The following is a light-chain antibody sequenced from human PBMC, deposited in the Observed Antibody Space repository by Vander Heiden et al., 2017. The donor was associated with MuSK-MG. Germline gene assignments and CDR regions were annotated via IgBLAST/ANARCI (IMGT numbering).Light chain of an antibody. Sequence: DIQMTQSPSSLSASVGDRVTITCQASQDISNYLNWYQQKPGKAPKLLIYDASNLETGVPSRFSGSRSGTDFTFTISSLQPEDIATYYCQQYDNLLRGITFGPGTKVDIK. J-gene: IGKJ3*01. CDR2: DAS. CDR1: QDISNY. CDR3: QQYDNLLRGIT. V-gene: IGKV1-33*01.